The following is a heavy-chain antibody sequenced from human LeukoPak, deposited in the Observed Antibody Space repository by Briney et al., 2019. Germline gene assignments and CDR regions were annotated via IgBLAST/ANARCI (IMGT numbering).Heavy chain of an antibody. CDR3: ARDPFGSNAFDI. Sequence: PSETLSLTCIVSGGSXTNYYWSXXRQXPGXXLEWIGYIYYSGSTNYNPSLKSRVTISVDTSNNQFSLRLNSVTAADTAVYYCARDPFGSNAFDIWGQGTVVAVSS. D-gene: IGHD3-10*01. CDR1: GGSXTNYY. J-gene: IGHJ3*02. CDR2: IYYSGST. V-gene: IGHV4-59*01.